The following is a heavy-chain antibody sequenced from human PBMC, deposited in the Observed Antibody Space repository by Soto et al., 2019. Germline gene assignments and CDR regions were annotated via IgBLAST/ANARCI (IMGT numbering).Heavy chain of an antibody. J-gene: IGHJ4*02. V-gene: IGHV4-39*07. CDR2: ISYGGST. Sequence: LSLTCTVSGGSIISSSSYGAWIRQPPGKGLEWIGTISYGGSTSYNPSLNSRVTMSVDTSNNQFSLSLRSVTAAGTAVYYCAKQRYNSGLGDFDCWGQGTLVTVSS. CDR1: GGSIISSSSY. CDR3: AKQRYNSGLGDFDC. D-gene: IGHD6-19*01.